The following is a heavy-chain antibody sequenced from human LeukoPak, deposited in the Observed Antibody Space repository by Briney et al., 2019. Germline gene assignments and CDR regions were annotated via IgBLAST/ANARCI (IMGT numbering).Heavy chain of an antibody. J-gene: IGHJ4*02. CDR1: GFTFSSYA. CDR3: ATEVTYYYDSSGSPSFDY. D-gene: IGHD3-22*01. Sequence: GGSLRLSCAASGFTFSSYAMSWVRQAPGKGLEWVSAISGSGGSTYYADSVKGRFTISRDNSKNTLYLQMNSLRAEDTDVYYCATEVTYYYDSSGSPSFDYWGQGTLVTVSS. CDR2: ISGSGGST. V-gene: IGHV3-23*01.